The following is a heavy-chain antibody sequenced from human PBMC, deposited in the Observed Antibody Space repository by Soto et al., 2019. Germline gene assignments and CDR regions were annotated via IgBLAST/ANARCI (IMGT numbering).Heavy chain of an antibody. D-gene: IGHD2-2*01. CDR3: ARDDCISTSCYVSY. CDR1: GFTFSSYA. J-gene: IGHJ4*02. Sequence: GGSLRLSCAASGFTFSSYAMSWVRQAPGKGLEWVSAISGSGGSTYYADSVKGRFTISRDNSKNTLYLQMNSLRAEDTAVYYCARDDCISTSCYVSYWGQGTLVTVSS. CDR2: ISGSGGST. V-gene: IGHV3-23*01.